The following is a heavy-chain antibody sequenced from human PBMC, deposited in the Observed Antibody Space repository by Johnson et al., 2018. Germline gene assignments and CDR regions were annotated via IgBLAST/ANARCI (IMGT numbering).Heavy chain of an antibody. CDR1: GGSFSGYY. CDR3: AGGSMGRGLGGADTLDI. CDR2: INHSGST. D-gene: IGHD3-10*01. J-gene: IGHJ3*02. Sequence: QVQLQQWGAGLLKPSETLSLTCAVYGGSFSGYYWSWIRQPPGKGLEWIGEINHSGSTNYNPSLKSRVTISVDTSQNQLSLKLSSVTAADTAVYYCAGGSMGRGLGGADTLDIWGQGTMVTVSS. V-gene: IGHV4-34*01.